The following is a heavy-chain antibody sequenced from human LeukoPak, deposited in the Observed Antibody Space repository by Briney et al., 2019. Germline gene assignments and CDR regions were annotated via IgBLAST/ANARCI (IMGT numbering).Heavy chain of an antibody. V-gene: IGHV7-4-1*02. CDR2: IDTNTGSP. J-gene: IGHJ4*02. D-gene: IGHD3-22*01. CDR3: VRGIDTNGYFNY. Sequence: GASVKVSCKASGYTFTTYPINWVRQAPGQGLEWMGGIDTNTGSPTYAQGLTGRFVFSLDTSVSTAFLQINSLKAEDAALYFCVRGIDTNGYFNYWGQGTLVTVSS. CDR1: GYTFTTYP.